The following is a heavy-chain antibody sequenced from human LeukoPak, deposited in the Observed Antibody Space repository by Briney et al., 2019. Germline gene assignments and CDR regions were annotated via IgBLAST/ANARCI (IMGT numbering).Heavy chain of an antibody. V-gene: IGHV3-23*01. Sequence: LSGGSLRLSCAASGFTFSSYAMSWVRQAPGKGLEWVSAISGSGGSTYYADSVKGRFTISRDNSKNTLYLQMNSLRAEDTAVYYCARVSGWRTISYWGQGTLVTVSS. CDR3: ARVSGWRTISY. D-gene: IGHD6-19*01. J-gene: IGHJ4*02. CDR1: GFTFSSYA. CDR2: ISGSGGST.